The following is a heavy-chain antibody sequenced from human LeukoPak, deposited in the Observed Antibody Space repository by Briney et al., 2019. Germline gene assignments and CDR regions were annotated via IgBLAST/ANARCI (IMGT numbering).Heavy chain of an antibody. J-gene: IGHJ5*02. CDR2: IYHSGST. CDR3: ARDSVYCSSTSCYIWFDP. V-gene: IGHV4-30-2*01. CDR1: GGSISSGGYY. Sequence: SETLSLTCTVSGGSISSGGYYWSWIRQPPGKGLEWIGYIYHSGSTYYNPSLKSRVTISVDRSKNQFSLKLSSVTAADTAVYYCARDSVYCSSTSCYIWFDPWGQGTLVTVSS. D-gene: IGHD2-2*02.